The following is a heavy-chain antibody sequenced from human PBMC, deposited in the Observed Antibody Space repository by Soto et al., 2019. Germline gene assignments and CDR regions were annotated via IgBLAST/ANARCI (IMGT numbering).Heavy chain of an antibody. CDR1: GDSVSSNNVA. CDR2: TYYTSKWNS. Sequence: SQTLSLTCAISGDSVSSNNVAWNWIRQSPSRGLEWLGRTYYTSKWNSDYAVSVTSRMTVTPDTSKNQFSLQLSSVTAADTAVYYCARDKITGLFDYWGQGTLVTVSS. V-gene: IGHV6-1*01. CDR3: ARDKITGLFDY. J-gene: IGHJ4*02. D-gene: IGHD2-8*02.